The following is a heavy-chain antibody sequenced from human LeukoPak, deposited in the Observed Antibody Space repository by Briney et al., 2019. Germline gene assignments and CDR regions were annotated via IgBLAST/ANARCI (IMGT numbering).Heavy chain of an antibody. V-gene: IGHV3-74*01. Sequence: GGSLRLSCAASGFTFSSYWMYWVRQAPGKGLVWVSRINSDGSSTSHADSMKGRFTISRDNAKNTLYLQMNSLRAEDTAVYYCAREGGYSHAFDYWGQGTLVTVSS. D-gene: IGHD3-22*01. J-gene: IGHJ4*02. CDR2: INSDGSST. CDR1: GFTFSSYW. CDR3: AREGGYSHAFDY.